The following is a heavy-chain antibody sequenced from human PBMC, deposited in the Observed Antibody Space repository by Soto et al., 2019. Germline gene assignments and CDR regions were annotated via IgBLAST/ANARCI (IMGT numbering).Heavy chain of an antibody. CDR3: AREGNLGRWIQPLDS. CDR2: IHYNGNT. Sequence: SETLSLTCTLSGGSFSPNYWAWIRQPPGKGLEWIGNIHYNGNTKYSPSLKSRVTMSVDTSKNHFSLKLISVTTADTAVYFCAREGNLGRWIQPLDSWGQGTLVTVSS. CDR1: GGSFSPNY. J-gene: IGHJ4*02. D-gene: IGHD2-2*03. V-gene: IGHV4-59*01.